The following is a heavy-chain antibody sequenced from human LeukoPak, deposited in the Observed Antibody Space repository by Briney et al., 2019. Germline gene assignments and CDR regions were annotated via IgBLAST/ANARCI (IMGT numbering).Heavy chain of an antibody. V-gene: IGHV3-21*01. Sequence: GGSLRLSCAASGFSFADYTMHWVRQAPGKGLEWVSFISTSSSYIYYVDSVKGRFTISRDNAKNSLYLQMNSLRAEDTAVCYCARGGSGWYEGDYWGQGTLVTVSS. J-gene: IGHJ4*02. CDR2: ISTSSSYI. CDR1: GFSFADYT. D-gene: IGHD6-19*01. CDR3: ARGGSGWYEGDY.